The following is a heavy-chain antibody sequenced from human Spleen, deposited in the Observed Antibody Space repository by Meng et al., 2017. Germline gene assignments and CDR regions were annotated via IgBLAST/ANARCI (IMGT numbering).Heavy chain of an antibody. Sequence: ASVKVSCKASGYTFIDYYMHWVRQAPGQGLEWMGRINPKSGDTNYAQRFQGRVTMTGDTSISTAYMELSGLRSDDTAMYYCARDEDISAAGKLFGDYWGQGTLVTVSS. D-gene: IGHD6-13*01. CDR2: INPKSGDT. V-gene: IGHV1-2*06. J-gene: IGHJ4*02. CDR3: ARDEDISAAGKLFGDY. CDR1: GYTFIDYY.